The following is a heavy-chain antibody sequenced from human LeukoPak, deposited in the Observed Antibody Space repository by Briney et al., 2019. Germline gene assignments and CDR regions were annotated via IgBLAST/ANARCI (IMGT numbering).Heavy chain of an antibody. CDR1: GFTFSDSA. V-gene: IGHV3-23*01. Sequence: GGSLRLSCAASGFTFSDSAMSWVRQAPGKGLEWVSRISFSGDSIYYADSVRGRFTISRDNSKDTLYLQMNSLRAEDTAIYYCARDIQLSTWGLGTMVTVSS. CDR2: ISFSGDSI. D-gene: IGHD5-24*01. J-gene: IGHJ3*01. CDR3: ARDIQLST.